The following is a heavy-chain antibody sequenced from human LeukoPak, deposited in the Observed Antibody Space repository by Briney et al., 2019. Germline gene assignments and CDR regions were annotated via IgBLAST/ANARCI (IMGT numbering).Heavy chain of an antibody. D-gene: IGHD6-19*01. CDR2: ISGSGGST. CDR3: AKDLRQWLVVENWFDP. V-gene: IGHV3-23*01. J-gene: IGHJ5*02. CDR1: GFTFSSYA. Sequence: GGSLRLSCAASGFTFSSYAMSWVCQAPGKGLEWVSAISGSGGSTYYADSVKGRFTISRDNSKNTLYLQMNSLRAEDTAVYYCAKDLRQWLVVENWFDPWGQGTLVTVSS.